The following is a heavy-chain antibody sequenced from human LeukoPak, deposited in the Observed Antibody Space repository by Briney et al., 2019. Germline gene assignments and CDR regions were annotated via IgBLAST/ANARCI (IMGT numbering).Heavy chain of an antibody. J-gene: IGHJ4*02. CDR1: GFTIGSSS. CDR2: ISTSDDSI. D-gene: IGHD3-9*01. V-gene: IGHV3-23*01. Sequence: GGSLRLSCAASGFTIGSSSMSWVRQAPAKGLESVSVISTSDDSIYSADSVKGRFTISRDNSKSTLYLPMNSLRAEDTAVYQCAKDSPLLTVWGQGTLVTVS. CDR3: AKDSPLLTV.